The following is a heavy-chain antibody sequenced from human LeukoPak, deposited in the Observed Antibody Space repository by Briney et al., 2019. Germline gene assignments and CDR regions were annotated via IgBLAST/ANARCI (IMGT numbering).Heavy chain of an antibody. V-gene: IGHV3-53*01. CDR2: IYSGGST. CDR1: GFTVNNNY. J-gene: IGHJ4*02. Sequence: GGSLRLSCAASGFTVNNNYMSSVRQAPRKGLEWVSGIYSGGSTYYTDSVKGRFTISRDNSKNTLYLQMNSLRAEDTAVYYCARAGLVYYFDYWGQGTLVTVSS. D-gene: IGHD3/OR15-3a*01. CDR3: ARAGLVYYFDY.